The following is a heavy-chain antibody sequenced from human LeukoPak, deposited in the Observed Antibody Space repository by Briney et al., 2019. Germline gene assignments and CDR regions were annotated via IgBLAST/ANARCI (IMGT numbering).Heavy chain of an antibody. CDR1: GFIFPDYW. Sequence: PGGSLRLSCAASGFIFPDYWMHWVRQAPGSELVWVARIRGDGRATTYADSVKGRFTISRDNSKNTLYLQMNSLRAEDTAVYYCAKASAAIDYWGQGTLVTVSS. V-gene: IGHV3-74*01. CDR2: IRGDGRAT. CDR3: AKASAAIDY. J-gene: IGHJ4*02. D-gene: IGHD6-13*01.